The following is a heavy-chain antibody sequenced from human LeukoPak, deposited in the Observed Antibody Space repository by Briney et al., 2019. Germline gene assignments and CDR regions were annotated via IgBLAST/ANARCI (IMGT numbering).Heavy chain of an antibody. D-gene: IGHD2-15*01. CDR2: IYSDGST. Sequence: GGSLRLSCAASGFTFSDYYMSWVRQAPGKGLEWVSLIYSDGSTYYADSVKGRFTIARDKSKNTLYLKMNSLRAEDTAMYYCARGYCSGGSCYAFDHWGQGTLVTVSS. CDR1: GFTFSDYY. J-gene: IGHJ4*02. CDR3: ARGYCSGGSCYAFDH. V-gene: IGHV3-53*01.